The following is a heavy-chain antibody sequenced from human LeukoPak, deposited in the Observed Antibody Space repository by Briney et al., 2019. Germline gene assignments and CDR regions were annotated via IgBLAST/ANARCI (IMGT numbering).Heavy chain of an antibody. D-gene: IGHD6-19*01. CDR3: ASSGDSGWYYDYYYGMDV. CDR1: GFTFSSYA. V-gene: IGHV3-23*01. CDR2: ISGSGGST. Sequence: GGSLRLSCAASGFTFSSYAMSGVRQAPGKGLEWVSAISGSGGSTYYADSVKGRFTISRDNSKNTLYLQMNSLRAEDTAVYYCASSGDSGWYYDYYYGMDVWGQGTTVTVSS. J-gene: IGHJ6*02.